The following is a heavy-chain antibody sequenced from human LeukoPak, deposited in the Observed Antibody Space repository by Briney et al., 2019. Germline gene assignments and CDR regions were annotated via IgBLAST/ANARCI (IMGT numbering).Heavy chain of an antibody. CDR1: GGSISTYY. J-gene: IGHJ6*03. CDR3: ARDEVGYYSGSGTQMYYDYMDV. CDR2: IYSTGSA. V-gene: IGHV4-4*07. D-gene: IGHD3-10*01. Sequence: SETLSLTCSVSGGSISTYYWTWIRQPPGKGLEWIGRIYSTGSANYNPSLKSRVTMSVDTSKRQFSLRLKSVTAADTAVYYCARDEVGYYSGSGTQMYYDYMDVWGKGTTVTISS.